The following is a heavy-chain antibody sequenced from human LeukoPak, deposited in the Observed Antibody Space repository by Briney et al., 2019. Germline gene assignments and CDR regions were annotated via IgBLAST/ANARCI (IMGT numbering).Heavy chain of an antibody. CDR3: ASRYYHDSASYYISDFVY. CDR1: GGTFSTYA. CDR2: IIPFFDTT. D-gene: IGHD3-22*01. Sequence: SVKVSCKVSGGTFSTYAISWVRQAPGHGLEWMGGIIPFFDTTNYAQKFQGRLTISADKSTSTAYMELSSLRSDDTAVFYCASRYYHDSASYYISDFVYWGQGTLVTVSS. J-gene: IGHJ4*02. V-gene: IGHV1-69*06.